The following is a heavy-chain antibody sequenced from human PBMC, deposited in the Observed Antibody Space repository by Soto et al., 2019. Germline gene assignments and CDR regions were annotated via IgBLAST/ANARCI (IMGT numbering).Heavy chain of an antibody. CDR1: GFTISSYG. CDR2: IWYDGSNK. Sequence: QMQLVESGGGVVQPGRSLRLSCAASGFTISSYGMHWVRQAPGKGLEWVAVIWYDGSNKYYADSVKGRFTISRDNSKNTLYLQMNSLRAEDTAVYYCARDSDTATMDVWGQGTTVTVSS. V-gene: IGHV3-33*01. CDR3: ARDSDTATMDV. J-gene: IGHJ6*02. D-gene: IGHD5-18*01.